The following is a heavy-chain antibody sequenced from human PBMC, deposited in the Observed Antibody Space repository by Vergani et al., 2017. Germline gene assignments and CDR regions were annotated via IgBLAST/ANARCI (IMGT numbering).Heavy chain of an antibody. CDR1: GGSFSGYY. J-gene: IGHJ4*02. V-gene: IGHV4-34*01. CDR2: INHSGST. CDR3: AREGSCSLSYFDY. D-gene: IGHD1-26*01. Sequence: QVQLQQWGAGLLKPSETLSLTCAVYGGSFSGYYWSWIRQPPGKGLEWIGEINHSGSTNYNPSLKSRVTISVDTSKNQFSLKLSSVTAADTAVYYCAREGSCSLSYFDYWGQGTLVTVSS.